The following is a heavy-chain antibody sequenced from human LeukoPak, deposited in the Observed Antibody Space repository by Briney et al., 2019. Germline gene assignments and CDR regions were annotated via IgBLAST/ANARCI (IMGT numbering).Heavy chain of an antibody. CDR3: ASLEVVAAAGNNY. J-gene: IGHJ4*02. D-gene: IGHD6-13*01. CDR2: ISSSSSYI. V-gene: IGHV3-21*01. Sequence: GGSLRLSCAASGFTFSSYSMNWVRQAPGKGLEWVSSISSSSSYIYYADSVKGRFTISRDNAENSLYLQMNSLRAEDTAVYYCASLEVVAAAGNNYWGQGTLVTVSS. CDR1: GFTFSSYS.